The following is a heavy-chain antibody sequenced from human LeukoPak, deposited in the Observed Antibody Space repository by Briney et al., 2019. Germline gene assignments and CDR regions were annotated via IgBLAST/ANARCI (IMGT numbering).Heavy chain of an antibody. Sequence: GGPLRLSCAASGFTFSSYEMNWVRQAPGKGLEWVSYISSSGSTIYYADSVKGRFTISRDNAKNSLYLQMNSLRAEDTAVYYCAREGSGSYYHYYYYMDVWGKGTTVTISS. CDR1: GFTFSSYE. V-gene: IGHV3-48*03. D-gene: IGHD3-10*01. CDR3: AREGSGSYYHYYYYMDV. J-gene: IGHJ6*03. CDR2: ISSSGSTI.